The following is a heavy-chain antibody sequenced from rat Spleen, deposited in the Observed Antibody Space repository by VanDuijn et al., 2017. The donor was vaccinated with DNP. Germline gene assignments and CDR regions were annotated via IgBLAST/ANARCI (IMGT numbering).Heavy chain of an antibody. CDR3: ARATRGGVFPSYYWYFDF. CDR2: MWYDGDT. Sequence: QVQLKESGPGLVQPSQTLSLTCTVSGFSLTSYGVSWVRQPSGKGPEWMGRMWYDGDTAYNSALKSRLSITRDTSKNQVLLKMNSLRAEDMATYYCARATRGGVFPSYYWYFDFWGPGTMVTVSS. CDR1: GFSLTSYG. J-gene: IGHJ1*01. V-gene: IGHV2-63*01. D-gene: IGHD1-4*01.